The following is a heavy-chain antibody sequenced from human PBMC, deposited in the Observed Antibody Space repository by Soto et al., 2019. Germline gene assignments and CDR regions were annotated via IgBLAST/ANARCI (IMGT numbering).Heavy chain of an antibody. Sequence: GSLRLSCAASGFTFSSYAMDWVRQTPGKGLEWVANISQDGSEKNYVDSVKGRFPIYRDNAKNSLYLQMSSLTAEDSALYYCSRSLNSWGQGTLVTVSS. CDR2: ISQDGSEK. J-gene: IGHJ4*02. CDR1: GFTFSSYA. V-gene: IGHV3-7*01. CDR3: SRSLNS.